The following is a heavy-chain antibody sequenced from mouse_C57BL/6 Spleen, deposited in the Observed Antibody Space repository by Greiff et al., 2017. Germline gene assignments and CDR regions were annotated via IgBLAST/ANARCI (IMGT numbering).Heavy chain of an antibody. CDR1: GFTFSSYG. CDR3: ARRGTVGAEGYFDV. J-gene: IGHJ1*03. Sequence: EVKLVESGGDLVKPGGSLKLSCAASGFTFSSYGMSWVRQTPDKRLEWVATISSGGSYTYYPDSVKGRFTISRDNAKNTLYLQMSSLKSEDTAMYYCARRGTVGAEGYFDVWGTGTTVTVSS. V-gene: IGHV5-6*02. D-gene: IGHD1-1*01. CDR2: ISSGGSYT.